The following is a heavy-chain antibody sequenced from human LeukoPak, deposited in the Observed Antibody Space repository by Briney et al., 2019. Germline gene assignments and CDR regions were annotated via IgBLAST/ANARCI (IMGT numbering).Heavy chain of an antibody. CDR1: GYTFIGYY. D-gene: IGHD3-3*01. J-gene: IGHJ4*02. CDR3: ARGGRFLEWFPLSY. CDR2: INPNSGDT. V-gene: IGHV1-2*02. Sequence: GASVKVSCKASGYTFIGYYMYWVRQAPGQGLEWMGRINPNSGDTIYAQKFQGRVTMTRDTSISTAYMELSRLRSDDTAVYYCARGGRFLEWFPLSYWGQGTLVTVSS.